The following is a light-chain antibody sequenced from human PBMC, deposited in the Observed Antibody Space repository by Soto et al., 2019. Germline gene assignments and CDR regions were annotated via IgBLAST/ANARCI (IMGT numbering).Light chain of an antibody. Sequence: QSVLTQPASVSGSPGQSITISCTGTSSDVGGYNYVSWYQQHPGKAPKLMIYEVSNRPSGVSNRFSVSKSGNTASLTISGLQAEDEADYYCSSYTSSSLYVFGTGTKVTVL. CDR2: EVS. CDR3: SSYTSSSLYV. J-gene: IGLJ1*01. CDR1: SSDVGGYNY. V-gene: IGLV2-14*01.